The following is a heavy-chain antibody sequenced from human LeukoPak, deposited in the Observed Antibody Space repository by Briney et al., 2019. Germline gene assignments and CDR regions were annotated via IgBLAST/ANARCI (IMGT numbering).Heavy chain of an antibody. CDR1: GGSISSYY. Sequence: SETLSLTCTVSGGSISSYYWSWIRQPPGKGLEWIGYIYYSGSTYYNPSLKSRVTISVDTSKNQFSLKLSSVTAADTAVYYCARAGYGLWGGLAENWFDPWGQGTLVTVSS. J-gene: IGHJ5*02. CDR3: ARAGYGLWGGLAENWFDP. CDR2: IYYSGST. D-gene: IGHD5-18*01. V-gene: IGHV4-59*06.